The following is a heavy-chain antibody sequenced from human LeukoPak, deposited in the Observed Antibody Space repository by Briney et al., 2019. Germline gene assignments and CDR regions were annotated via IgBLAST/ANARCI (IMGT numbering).Heavy chain of an antibody. CDR2: INPSGGST. CDR1: GYTFTSYY. J-gene: IGHJ4*02. CDR3: ARGALAYYYESSGRSY. V-gene: IGHV1-46*01. D-gene: IGHD3-22*01. Sequence: GASVKVSCKASGYTFTSYYMHWVRPAPGQGLEWMGIINPSGGSTSYAQKFQGRVTMTRDTSTSTVYMELSSLRSEDTAVYYCARGALAYYYESSGRSYWGQGTLVTVSS.